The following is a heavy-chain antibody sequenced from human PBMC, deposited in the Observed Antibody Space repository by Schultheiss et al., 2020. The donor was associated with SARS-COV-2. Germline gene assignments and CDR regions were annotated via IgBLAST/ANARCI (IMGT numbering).Heavy chain of an antibody. CDR2: IKQDGSEK. Sequence: GGSLRLSCAASGFTFSSYWMSWVRQAPGKGLEWVANIKQDGSEKYYVDSVKGRFTISRDNSKNTLYLQMNSLRAEDTAVYYCAKDGELLAFDIWGQGTMVTVSS. CDR3: AKDGELLAFDI. CDR1: GFTFSSYW. D-gene: IGHD1-26*01. V-gene: IGHV3-7*01. J-gene: IGHJ3*02.